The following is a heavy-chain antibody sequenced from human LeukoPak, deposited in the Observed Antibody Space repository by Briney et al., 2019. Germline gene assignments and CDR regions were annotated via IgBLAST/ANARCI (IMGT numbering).Heavy chain of an antibody. CDR3: AKDRCSNGIGCYYYYMDV. CDR1: GFTFSSYG. CDR2: IQFDGSNE. V-gene: IGHV3-30*02. Sequence: GGSLRLSCAASGFTFSSYGMHWVRQAPGKGLEWVAYIQFDGSNEQYADSVKGRFSISRDSSKNILYLQMNSLRAEDTAVYYCAKDRCSNGIGCYYYYMDVWGKGTTVTVSS. D-gene: IGHD2-8*01. J-gene: IGHJ6*03.